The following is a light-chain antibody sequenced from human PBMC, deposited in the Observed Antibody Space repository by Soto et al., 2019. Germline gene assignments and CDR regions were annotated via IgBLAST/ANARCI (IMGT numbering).Light chain of an antibody. CDR2: EGS. CDR3: CSYAGSSPHVV. J-gene: IGLJ2*01. V-gene: IGLV2-23*01. Sequence: QSALTQPASVSGSPGQSITISCTGTSSDVGAYNYVSWYQQHPGKAPKLMIYEGSKRPSGVSNRFSGSKSGNTASLTISGLQAEDEADYYCCSYAGSSPHVVFGGGTKLTVL. CDR1: SSDVGAYNY.